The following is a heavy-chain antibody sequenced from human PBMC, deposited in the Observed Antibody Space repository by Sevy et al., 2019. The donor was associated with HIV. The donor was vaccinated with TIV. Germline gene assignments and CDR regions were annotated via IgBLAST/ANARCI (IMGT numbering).Heavy chain of an antibody. CDR3: VHSRMGGNGMDV. J-gene: IGHJ6*02. Sequence: SGPTLVNPTHTLTLTCTFSGFSLSTAGVGVGWIRQPPGKALECLALMYWDEDKRYRTSLRSRLTINKDTSKNQVVLTMTNMDPVDTATYYCVHSRMGGNGMDVWGQGTTVTVSS. CDR1: GFSLSTAGVG. CDR2: MYWDEDK. V-gene: IGHV2-5*02. D-gene: IGHD1-26*01.